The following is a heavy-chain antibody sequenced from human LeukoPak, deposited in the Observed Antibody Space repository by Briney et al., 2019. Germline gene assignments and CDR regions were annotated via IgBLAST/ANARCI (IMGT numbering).Heavy chain of an antibody. D-gene: IGHD6-19*01. CDR3: VRDTGSGWDFDY. CDR1: GFTFNAYA. J-gene: IGHJ4*02. V-gene: IGHV3-43*02. CDR2: VKGDGVTT. Sequence: GGSLRLSCAASGFTFNAYAFHWVRQAPGKGLEWVSLVKGDGVTTDYANSVKGRFTVSRDNSKKSLYLQMSNLRTEDTALYYCVRDTGSGWDFDYWGQGTLVTVSS.